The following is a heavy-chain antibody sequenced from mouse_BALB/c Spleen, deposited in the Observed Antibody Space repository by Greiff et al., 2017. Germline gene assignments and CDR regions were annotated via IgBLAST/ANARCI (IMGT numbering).Heavy chain of an antibody. V-gene: IGHV1S56*01. CDR2: IYPGDGST. Sequence: VQLQQSGPELVKPGASVKMSCKASGYTFTSYYIHWVKQRPGQGLEWIGWIYPGDGSTKYNEKFKGKTTLTADKSSSTAYMLLSSLTSEDSAIYFCARGRLPGAMDYWGQGTSVTVSS. CDR3: ARGRLPGAMDY. D-gene: IGHD3-2*02. CDR1: GYTFTSYY. J-gene: IGHJ4*01.